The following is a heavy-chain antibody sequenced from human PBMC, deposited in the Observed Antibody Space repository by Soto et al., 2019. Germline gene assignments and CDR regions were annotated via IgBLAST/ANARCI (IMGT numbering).Heavy chain of an antibody. J-gene: IGHJ4*02. CDR3: AKDLPFSGWSPGFDY. V-gene: IGHV3-30*18. D-gene: IGHD6-19*01. Sequence: GGSLRLSCAASGVTFSSYGMHWVRQAPGKGLEWVAVISYDGSNKYYADSVKGRFTISRDNSKNTLYLQMNSLRAEDTAVYYCAKDLPFSGWSPGFDYWGPGPLVTV. CDR1: GVTFSSYG. CDR2: ISYDGSNK.